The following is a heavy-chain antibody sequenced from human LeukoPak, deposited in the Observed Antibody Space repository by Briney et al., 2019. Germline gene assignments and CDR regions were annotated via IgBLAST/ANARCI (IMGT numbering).Heavy chain of an antibody. CDR2: LNPNSGNT. V-gene: IGHV1-8*03. Sequence: ASVKVSCKASGYTFTSNDINWVRQATGQGLEWMGWLNPNSGNTGYAQKFQGRVTITRNTSINTAYMEPSSLRSEDTAVYYCARRESGLWFGDDYWGQGTLVIVSS. D-gene: IGHD3-10*01. J-gene: IGHJ4*02. CDR1: GYTFTSND. CDR3: ARRESGLWFGDDY.